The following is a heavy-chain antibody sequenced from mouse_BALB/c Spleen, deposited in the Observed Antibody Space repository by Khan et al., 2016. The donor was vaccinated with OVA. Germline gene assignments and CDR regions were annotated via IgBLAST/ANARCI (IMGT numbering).Heavy chain of an antibody. CDR1: GYTFINYW. CDR2: INPSTGYT. J-gene: IGHJ2*01. V-gene: IGHV1-7*01. CDR3: ARRGLRWDFDY. Sequence: QVQLQQSGAELAKPGASVKMSCKASGYTFINYWILWVKQRPGQGLEWIGYINPSTGYTEYNQNFKDKATLTADKSSSKAYMQMSSLTSEDSAVYDCARRGLRWDFDYWGQGTTLTVSS. D-gene: IGHD1-1*01.